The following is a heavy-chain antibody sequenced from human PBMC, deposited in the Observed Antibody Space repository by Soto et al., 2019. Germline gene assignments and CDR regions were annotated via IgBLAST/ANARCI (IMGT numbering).Heavy chain of an antibody. CDR1: GESIISSSYC. CDR3: ARQRTTVVTQAYFDH. D-gene: IGHD2-21*02. Sequence: SETLSLTCIVSGESIISSSYCLVCIRQPPGKGLEWIGSIYYSGRTYYNPSFKSRVTISIDTSKNQFSLKLSSVTATDTAVYYCARQRTTVVTQAYFDHWGQGALVTVSS. CDR2: IYYSGRT. J-gene: IGHJ4*02. V-gene: IGHV4-39*01.